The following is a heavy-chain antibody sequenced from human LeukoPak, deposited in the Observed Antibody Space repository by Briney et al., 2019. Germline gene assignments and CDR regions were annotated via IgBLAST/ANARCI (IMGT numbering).Heavy chain of an antibody. CDR2: IYKNERV. J-gene: IGHJ4*02. V-gene: IGHV4-59*01. D-gene: IGHD5-18*01. CDR3: ARASFNSYGIDGFDC. CDR1: GGSMTNYL. Sequence: ASETLSLTCTVSGGSMTNYLWNWIRQSPGKGLEWIAYIYKNERVKYNPSLKSRVSTSVDTSKNQFSLRLNSVTAADTAVYFCARASFNSYGIDGFDCWGQGTLVTVSS.